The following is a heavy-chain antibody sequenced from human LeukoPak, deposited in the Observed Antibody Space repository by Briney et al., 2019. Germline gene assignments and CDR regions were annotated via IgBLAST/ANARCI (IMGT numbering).Heavy chain of an antibody. CDR3: ARGMGSGSYYNVKPDY. D-gene: IGHD3-10*01. CDR2: INPNSGGT. V-gene: IGHV1-2*06. CDR1: GYTFTGYY. Sequence: ASVKVSCKASGYTFTGYYMHWVRQAPGQGLEWMGRINPNSGGTNYAQKFQGRVTMTRDTSISTAYMELSRLRSDDTAVYYCARGMGSGSYYNVKPDYWGQGTLDTVSS. J-gene: IGHJ4*02.